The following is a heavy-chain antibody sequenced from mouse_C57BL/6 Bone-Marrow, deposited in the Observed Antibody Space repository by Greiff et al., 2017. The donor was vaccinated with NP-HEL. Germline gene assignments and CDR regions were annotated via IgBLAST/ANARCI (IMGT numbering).Heavy chain of an antibody. CDR3: ARALRQLRLPYFDY. J-gene: IGHJ2*01. Sequence: VQLQQPGAELVRPGSSVKLSCKASGYTFTSYWMHWVKQRPIQGLEWIGNIDPSDSETHYNQKFKDKATLTVDKSSSTAYMQLSSLTSEDSAVYYCARALRQLRLPYFDYWGQGTTLTVSS. D-gene: IGHD3-2*02. CDR2: IDPSDSET. V-gene: IGHV1-52*01. CDR1: GYTFTSYW.